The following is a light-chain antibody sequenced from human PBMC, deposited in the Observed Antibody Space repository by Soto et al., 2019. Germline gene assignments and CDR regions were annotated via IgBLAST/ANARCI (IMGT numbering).Light chain of an antibody. CDR3: QQSYITPLT. J-gene: IGKJ4*01. Sequence: DIQMTQSPSSLSASVGDRVTITCRASQSISSYLNWYQQKPGKAPKLLIYAASSLQSGVPSRFSGSRSGTDCTLTISSLQPEDFATYYCQQSYITPLTFGGGTKVEIK. CDR1: QSISSY. CDR2: AAS. V-gene: IGKV1-39*01.